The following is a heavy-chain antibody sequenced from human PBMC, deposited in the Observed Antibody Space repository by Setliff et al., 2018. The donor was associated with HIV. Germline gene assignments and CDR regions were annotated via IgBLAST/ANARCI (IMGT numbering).Heavy chain of an antibody. CDR3: ARASYYYDSSGWVDY. V-gene: IGHV3-11*03. Sequence: GGSLRLSCTASGFTFSDYYMSWIRQAPGKGLEWVSYISSSSSYTNYADSVKGRFTISRDNAKNSLYLQMNSLRAEDTAVYYCARASYYYDSSGWVDYWGQGTLVTVSS. CDR1: GFTFSDYY. J-gene: IGHJ4*02. D-gene: IGHD3-22*01. CDR2: ISSSSSYT.